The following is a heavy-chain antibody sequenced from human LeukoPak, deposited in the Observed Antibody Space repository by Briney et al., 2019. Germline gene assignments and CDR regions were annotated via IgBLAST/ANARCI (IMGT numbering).Heavy chain of an antibody. J-gene: IGHJ4*02. Sequence: ASVKVSCKASGYTFTNYDFSWVRQAPGQGLQWMGWISAYNGNTSYAQELQGRVTMTTDTSTSTAYMELRSLRSDDTAVYYCAISILGGYFDYWGQGTLVTVSS. V-gene: IGHV1-18*01. CDR2: ISAYNGNT. D-gene: IGHD4-23*01. CDR1: GYTFTNYD. CDR3: AISILGGYFDY.